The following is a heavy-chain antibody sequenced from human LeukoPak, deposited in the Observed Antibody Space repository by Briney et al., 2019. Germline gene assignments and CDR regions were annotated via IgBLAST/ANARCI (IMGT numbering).Heavy chain of an antibody. V-gene: IGHV1-18*01. Sequence: WASVKVSCKASGYTFTSYGISWVRQAPGQGLEWMGWISAYNGNTNYAQKLQGRVTMTTDTSTSTAYMELRSLRSDDTAVYYCARPLRPGIAAAGTPNWFDPWGQGTLVTVSS. CDR1: GYTFTSYG. CDR3: ARPLRPGIAAAGTPNWFDP. J-gene: IGHJ5*02. D-gene: IGHD6-13*01. CDR2: ISAYNGNT.